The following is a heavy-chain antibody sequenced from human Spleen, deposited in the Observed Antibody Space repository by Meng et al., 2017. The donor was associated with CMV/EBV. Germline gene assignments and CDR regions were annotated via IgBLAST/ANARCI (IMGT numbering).Heavy chain of an antibody. Sequence: SSRYYWGWIRQPPGKGLEWIGSIYYSGSTYYNPSLKSRVTISVDTSKNQFSLKLSSVTAADTAVYYCARDRRRITIFGVVDSWFDPWGQGTLVTVSS. D-gene: IGHD3-3*01. J-gene: IGHJ5*02. V-gene: IGHV4-39*07. CDR2: IYYSGST. CDR3: ARDRRRITIFGVVDSWFDP. CDR1: SSRYY.